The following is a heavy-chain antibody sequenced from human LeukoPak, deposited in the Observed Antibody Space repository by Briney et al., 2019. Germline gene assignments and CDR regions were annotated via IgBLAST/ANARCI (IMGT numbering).Heavy chain of an antibody. D-gene: IGHD1-26*01. CDR3: ARDRVVGATTAYYYYGMDV. V-gene: IGHV3-30*04. CDR1: GFTFSSYA. CDR2: ISYDGSNK. Sequence: SGRSLRLSCAASGFTFSSYAMHWVRQAPGKGLEWVAVISYDGSNKYYAHSVKGRFTISRDNSKNTLYLQMNRLRAEDTAVYYCARDRVVGATTAYYYYGMDVWGQGTTVTVSS. J-gene: IGHJ6*02.